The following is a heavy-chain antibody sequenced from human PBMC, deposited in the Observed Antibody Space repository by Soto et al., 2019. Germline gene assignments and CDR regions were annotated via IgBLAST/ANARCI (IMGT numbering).Heavy chain of an antibody. Sequence: EVQLLESGGGLVQPGGSLRLSCAASGFTFSSYAMSWVRQAPGKGLEWVSAISGSGGSTSYADSVKGRFTIPRDNSKNTLYLQMNSLRPEDTAVYYCAKGPVVTAIPSFDYWGQGTLVTVSS. CDR1: GFTFSSYA. D-gene: IGHD2-21*02. V-gene: IGHV3-23*01. J-gene: IGHJ4*02. CDR3: AKGPVVTAIPSFDY. CDR2: ISGSGGST.